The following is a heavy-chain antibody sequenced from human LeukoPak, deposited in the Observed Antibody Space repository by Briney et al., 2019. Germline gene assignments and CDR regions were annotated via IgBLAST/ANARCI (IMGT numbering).Heavy chain of an antibody. CDR2: IYYSGST. CDR1: GGSISSSSYY. V-gene: IGHV4-39*01. D-gene: IGHD1-26*01. Sequence: SETLSLTCTVSGGSISSSSYYWGWIRQPPGKGLEWIGSIYYSGSTYYNPSLKSRVTISVDTSKNQFSLKLSSVTAADTAVYYCARTSASYRHFGYWGQGTLVTVSS. CDR3: ARTSASYRHFGY. J-gene: IGHJ4*02.